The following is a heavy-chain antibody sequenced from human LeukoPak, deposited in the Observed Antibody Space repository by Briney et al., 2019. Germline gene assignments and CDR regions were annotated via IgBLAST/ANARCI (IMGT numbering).Heavy chain of an antibody. J-gene: IGHJ4*01. CDR2: INHSGST. D-gene: IGHD3-22*01. CDR3: ARGPFPDISGYYLMY. V-gene: IGHV4-34*01. CDR1: GGSSSGSY. Sequence: SETLSLTSALYGGSSSGSYWSWIRPPPQKGLEWIGEINHSGSTNYNPSLKSRVTISVDTSKNQFSLKLSSVTAADTAVYYWARGPFPDISGYYLMYWGHGILVTVSS.